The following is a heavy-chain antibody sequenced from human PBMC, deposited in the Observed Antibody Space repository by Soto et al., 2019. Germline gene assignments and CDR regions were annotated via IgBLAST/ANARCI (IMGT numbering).Heavy chain of an antibody. CDR1: GGSISSGGYY. CDR2: IYYSGST. D-gene: IGHD5-18*01. V-gene: IGHV4-31*03. Sequence: QVQLQESGPGLVKPSQTLSLTCTVSGGSISSGGYYWSWIRQHPGKGLEWIGYIYYSGSTYYNPSLNSRVTIXVXTXKNQFSLKLSSVTAADTAVYYCARSGYSYGPNPLLYWGQGTLVTVSS. CDR3: ARSGYSYGPNPLLY. J-gene: IGHJ4*02.